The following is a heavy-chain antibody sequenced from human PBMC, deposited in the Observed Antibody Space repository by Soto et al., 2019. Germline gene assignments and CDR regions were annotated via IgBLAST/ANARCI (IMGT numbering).Heavy chain of an antibody. J-gene: IGHJ6*02. Sequence: QVQLQESCPGLVKPSQTLSLTCTVSGGSISSGGYYWSWIRQHPGKGLEWIGYIYYSGSTYYNPSLKSRVTISVDPSKNQFSLKLSSVTDAYTAVYYCARADYGDYVGYYYYYGMDVWGQGTTVTVTS. CDR3: ARADYGDYVGYYYYYGMDV. CDR1: GGSISSGGYY. CDR2: IYYSGST. D-gene: IGHD4-17*01. V-gene: IGHV4-31*03.